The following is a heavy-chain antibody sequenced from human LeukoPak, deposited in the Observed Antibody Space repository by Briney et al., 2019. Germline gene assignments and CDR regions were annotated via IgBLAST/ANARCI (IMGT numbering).Heavy chain of an antibody. V-gene: IGHV4-4*07. CDR3: ASGAQYSSSWYSGWFDP. Sequence: SETLSLTCTVSGGSISSNYWSWIRQPAGKGLEWIGRIYTSGSTNYSPPLKSRVTLSVDTSRNQFSLKLSSVTAADTAVYYCASGAQYSSSWYSGWFDPWGQGTLVTVSS. D-gene: IGHD6-13*01. CDR1: GGSISSNY. CDR2: IYTSGST. J-gene: IGHJ5*02.